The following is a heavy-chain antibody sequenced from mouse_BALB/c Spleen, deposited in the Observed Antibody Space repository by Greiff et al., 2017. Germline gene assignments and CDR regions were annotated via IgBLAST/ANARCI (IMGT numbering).Heavy chain of an antibody. CDR1: GYSFTGYY. Sequence: EVQLQQSGPELVKPGASVKISCKASGYSFTGYYMHWVKQSHGTSLDWIGYIYPYHGVSSYNQKFKGKATLTVDKSSRTAYMELRSLTSEDSSVYYYIPAMDYWGQGTSVTVSS. CDR3: IPAMDY. J-gene: IGHJ4*01. V-gene: IGHV1-31*01. CDR2: IYPYHGVS. D-gene: IGHD1-3*01.